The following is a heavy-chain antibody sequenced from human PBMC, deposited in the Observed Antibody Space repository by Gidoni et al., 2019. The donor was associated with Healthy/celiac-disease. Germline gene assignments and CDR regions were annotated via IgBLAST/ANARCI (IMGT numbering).Heavy chain of an antibody. CDR1: GFTFSSYW. Sequence: EVQLVESGGGWVQPGGSLRRACAASGFTFSSYWMSWIRQAPGKGREWVANIKQDGREKYYVDSVKCRFTISRDNAKNSLYMQINILRAEVTAVYYCARGEYYDFCSGYYSYYYYGMDVWGQGTTVTVSS. V-gene: IGHV3-7*03. D-gene: IGHD3-3*01. CDR3: ARGEYYDFCSGYYSYYYYGMDV. CDR2: IKQDGREK. J-gene: IGHJ6*02.